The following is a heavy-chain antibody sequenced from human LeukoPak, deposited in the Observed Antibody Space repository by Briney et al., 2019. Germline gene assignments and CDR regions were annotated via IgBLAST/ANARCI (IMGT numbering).Heavy chain of an antibody. V-gene: IGHV3-7*01. CDR1: GFTFSSLW. CDR3: ARGCYTTSYFWVY. CDR2: IKQDGSEK. D-gene: IGHD2-2*02. Sequence: PGGSLRLSCAASGFTFSSLWTTWVRQAPGKGREWVATIKQDGSEKSVDPVKGRFTISRANAKNSLYLQMSSLRAEDTAVYRCARGCYTTSYFWVYWGQGTLVTVSS. J-gene: IGHJ4*02.